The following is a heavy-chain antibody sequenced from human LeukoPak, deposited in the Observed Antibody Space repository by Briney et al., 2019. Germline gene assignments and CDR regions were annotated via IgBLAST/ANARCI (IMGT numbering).Heavy chain of an antibody. D-gene: IGHD4-17*01. CDR2: INHSGST. CDR3: ARGPIYGDYVMGV. J-gene: IGHJ6*04. V-gene: IGHV4-34*01. CDR1: GGSFSGYY. Sequence: SETLSLTCAVYGGSFSGYYWSWIRQPPGKGLEWIGEINHSGSTNYNPSLKSRVTISVDTSKNQFFLKLSSVTAADTAVYYCARGPIYGDYVMGVWGKGTTVTVSS.